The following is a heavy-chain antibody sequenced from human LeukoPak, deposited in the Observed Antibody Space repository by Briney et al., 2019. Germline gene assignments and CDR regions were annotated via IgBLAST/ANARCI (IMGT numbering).Heavy chain of an antibody. J-gene: IGHJ4*02. CDR1: GGPISHYY. CDR2: MYVSGNT. CDR3: ARDTAGGSYYNVFDL. Sequence: SETLSLTCTVFGGPISHYYWSWIRQSAGRGLEWIGRMYVSGNTNYNPSLKSRVTLSLETSKNQFSLRLNSVTAADTAVYYCARDTAGGSYYNVFDLWGRGTLVVVSS. V-gene: IGHV4-4*07. D-gene: IGHD1-26*01.